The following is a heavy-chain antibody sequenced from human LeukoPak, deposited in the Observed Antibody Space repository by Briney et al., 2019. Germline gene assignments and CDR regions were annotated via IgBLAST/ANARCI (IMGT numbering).Heavy chain of an antibody. CDR3: ARDRGAGYYDSSGYYYFDY. Sequence: ASVKVSCKASGYTFTSYAMHWVRQAPGQRLEWMGWINAGNGNTKYSQKFQGRVTITRDTSASTAYMELSSLRSDDTAVYYCARDRGAGYYDSSGYYYFDYWGQGTLVTVSS. CDR2: INAGNGNT. CDR1: GYTFTSYA. V-gene: IGHV1-3*01. D-gene: IGHD3-22*01. J-gene: IGHJ4*02.